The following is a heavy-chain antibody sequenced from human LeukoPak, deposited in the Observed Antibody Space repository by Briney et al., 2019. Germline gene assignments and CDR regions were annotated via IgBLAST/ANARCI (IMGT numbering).Heavy chain of an antibody. CDR2: INHSGST. J-gene: IGHJ4*02. Sequence: PSETLSLTCAVYGGSFSGYYWSWIRQPPGKGLEWIGEINHSGSTNYNPSLKSRVTISVDTSKNQFSLKLSSVTAADTAVYYCARGGVRITIFGVVISPYYFDYWGQGTLVTVSS. D-gene: IGHD3-3*01. CDR3: ARGGVRITIFGVVISPYYFDY. V-gene: IGHV4-34*01. CDR1: GGSFSGYY.